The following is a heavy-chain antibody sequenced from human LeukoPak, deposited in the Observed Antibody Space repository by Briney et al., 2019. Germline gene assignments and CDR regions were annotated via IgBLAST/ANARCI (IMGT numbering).Heavy chain of an antibody. CDR3: ARHIRYCSGGSCSSQGWSDP. Sequence: GESLKISCKGSGYSFTSYWIGWVRQMPGKGLEWMGIIYPGDSDTRYSPSFQGQVTISADKSISTAYLQWSSLKASDTAMYYCARHIRYCSGGSCSSQGWSDPWGQGTLVTVSS. CDR2: IYPGDSDT. V-gene: IGHV5-51*01. CDR1: GYSFTSYW. J-gene: IGHJ5*02. D-gene: IGHD2-15*01.